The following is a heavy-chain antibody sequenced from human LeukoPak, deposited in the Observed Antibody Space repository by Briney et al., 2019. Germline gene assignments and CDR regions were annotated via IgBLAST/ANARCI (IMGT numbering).Heavy chain of an antibody. V-gene: IGHV4-61*01. CDR2: IYYSGSI. Sequence: SETLSLTCTVSAGSVSSTSYYWSWIRQPPGKGLEWIGYIYYSGSINYNPSLKSRVTISLDTSKNQFSLKLSSVTAADTAVYYCARLTYYYDSSGHYYWFDPWGQGTPVTVSS. CDR3: ARLTYYYDSSGHYYWFDP. CDR1: AGSVSSTSYY. J-gene: IGHJ5*02. D-gene: IGHD3-22*01.